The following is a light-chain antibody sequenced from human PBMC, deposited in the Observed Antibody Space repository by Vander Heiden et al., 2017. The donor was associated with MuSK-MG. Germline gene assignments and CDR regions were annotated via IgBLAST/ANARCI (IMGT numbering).Light chain of an antibody. CDR2: AAS. J-gene: IGKJ4*01. Sequence: PSSLSASVGDRVTITCRASQSISSYLNWYQQKPGKAPKLLIYAASSLQSGVPSRFSGSGSGTDFTLTISSLQPEDFATYYCQQSYSTPLTFGGGTKVEIK. CDR3: QQSYSTPLT. V-gene: IGKV1-39*01. CDR1: QSISSY.